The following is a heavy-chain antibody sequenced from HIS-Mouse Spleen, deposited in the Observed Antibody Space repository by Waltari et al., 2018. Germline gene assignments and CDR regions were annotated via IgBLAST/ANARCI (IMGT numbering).Heavy chain of an antibody. V-gene: IGHV3-43*01. J-gene: IGHJ4*02. CDR2: ISWDGGST. CDR1: GFTFDDYP. CDR3: AKASSGWLDY. D-gene: IGHD6-19*01. Sequence: EVQLVESGGVVVQPGGSLRLSCAASGFTFDDYPMPWVRQAPGKGLEWVSLISWDGGSTYYADSVKGRFTISRDNSKNSLYLQMNSLRAEDTAVYYCAKASSGWLDYWGQGTLVTVSS.